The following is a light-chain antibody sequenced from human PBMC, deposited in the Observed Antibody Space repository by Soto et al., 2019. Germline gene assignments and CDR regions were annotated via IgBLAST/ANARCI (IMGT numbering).Light chain of an antibody. V-gene: IGLV2-8*01. CDR2: EVT. J-gene: IGLJ2*01. CDR1: SSDVGGYNY. CDR3: SSYGGSNNVI. Sequence: QSVLNQPPSAYGSSGQSVTISCTGTSSDVGGYNYVSWYQQHPGKAPKLMISEVTKRPSGVPDRFSGSKSGNTASLTVSGLQAEDEADYYCSSYGGSNNVIFGGGTKVTVL.